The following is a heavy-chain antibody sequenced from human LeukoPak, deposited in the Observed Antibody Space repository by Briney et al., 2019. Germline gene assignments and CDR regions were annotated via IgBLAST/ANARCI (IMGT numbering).Heavy chain of an antibody. J-gene: IGHJ4*02. V-gene: IGHV4-39*01. CDR2: IYYSGST. Sequence: SETLSLTCTVSGGSISSSSYYWGWIRQPPGKGLEWIGSIYYSGSTYYNPSPKSRVTISVDTSKNQFSLKLSSVTAADTAVYYCARHEEQAIPVGYFDYWGQGTLVTVSS. CDR1: GGSISSSSYY. CDR3: ARHEEQAIPVGYFDY. D-gene: IGHD1-26*01.